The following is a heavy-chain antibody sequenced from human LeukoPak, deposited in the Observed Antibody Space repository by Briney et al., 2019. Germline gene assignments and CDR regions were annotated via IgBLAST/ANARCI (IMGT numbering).Heavy chain of an antibody. CDR3: ARGRNYYGSGSYREGFDP. CDR1: GGSISSGDYY. J-gene: IGHJ5*02. V-gene: IGHV4-30-4*01. Sequence: PSETLSLTCTVSGGSISSGDYYWSWIRQPPGKGLEWIGYIYYSGSTYYNPSLKSRVTISVDTSKNQFSLKLSSVTAADTAAYYCARGRNYYGSGSYREGFDPWGQGTLVTVSS. D-gene: IGHD3-10*01. CDR2: IYYSGST.